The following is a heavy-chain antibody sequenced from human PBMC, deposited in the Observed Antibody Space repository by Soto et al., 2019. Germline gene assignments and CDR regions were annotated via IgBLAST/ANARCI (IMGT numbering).Heavy chain of an antibody. CDR1: GFTFSSYA. Sequence: QVQLVESGGGVVQPGRSLRLSCAASGFTFSSYAMHWVRQAPGKGLEWVAVISYDGSNKYYADSVKGRFTISRDNSKNTLYLQMNSLRAEDTAVYYCAGSDGAMVRGAQDYWGQGTLVTVSS. V-gene: IGHV3-30-3*01. CDR3: AGSDGAMVRGAQDY. D-gene: IGHD3-10*01. J-gene: IGHJ4*02. CDR2: ISYDGSNK.